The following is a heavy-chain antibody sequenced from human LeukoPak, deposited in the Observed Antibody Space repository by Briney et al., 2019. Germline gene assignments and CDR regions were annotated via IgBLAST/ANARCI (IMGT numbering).Heavy chain of an antibody. Sequence: ASVKVSCKASGYTFTSYGISWVRQAPGQGLEWMGWISGYNGNTDYAQKLQGRVTMTTDTSTSTAYMELRSLRSDDTAVYYCAREVYYYDSSGYYYDYWGQGTLVTVSS. J-gene: IGHJ4*02. CDR3: AREVYYYDSSGYYYDY. V-gene: IGHV1-18*01. CDR1: GYTFTSYG. D-gene: IGHD3-22*01. CDR2: ISGYNGNT.